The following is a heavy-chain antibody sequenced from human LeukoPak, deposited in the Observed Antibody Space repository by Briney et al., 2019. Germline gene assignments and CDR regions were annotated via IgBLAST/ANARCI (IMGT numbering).Heavy chain of an antibody. V-gene: IGHV4-34*01. Sequence: HPSETLSLTCAVYGGSFSGYYWSWIRQPPGKGLEWIGEINHSGSANYNPSLKSRVTISVDTSKNQFSLKLSSVTAADTAVYYCARHVSGSGWPVDYWGQGTLVTVSS. J-gene: IGHJ4*02. CDR3: ARHVSGSGWPVDY. D-gene: IGHD6-19*01. CDR2: INHSGSA. CDR1: GGSFSGYY.